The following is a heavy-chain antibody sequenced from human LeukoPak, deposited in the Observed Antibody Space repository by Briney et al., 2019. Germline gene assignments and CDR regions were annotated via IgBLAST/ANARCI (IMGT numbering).Heavy chain of an antibody. CDR1: GGSISSSSYY. V-gene: IGHV4-39*01. J-gene: IGHJ4*02. CDR2: IYYSGST. Sequence: PSETLSLTCTVSGGSISSSSYYWGWIRQPPGKGLEWIGSIYYSGSTYYNPSLKSRVTISVDTSKNQFSLKLSSVTAADTAVYYCARHGAGIYSYGRDGIDWCQGTLVTVSS. D-gene: IGHD5-18*01. CDR3: ARHGAGIYSYGRDGID.